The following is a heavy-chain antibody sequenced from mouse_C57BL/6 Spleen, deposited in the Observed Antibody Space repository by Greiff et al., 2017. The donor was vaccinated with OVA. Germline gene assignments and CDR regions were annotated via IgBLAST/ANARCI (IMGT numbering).Heavy chain of an antibody. CDR1: GYTFTSYW. CDR3: ARSGAYGYDPFDY. V-gene: IGHV1-53*01. CDR2: INPSNGGT. D-gene: IGHD2-2*01. Sequence: QVHVKQPGTELVKPGASVKLSCKASGYTFTSYWMHWVKQRPGQGLEWIGNINPSNGGTNYNEKFKSKATLTVDKSSSTAYMQLSSLTSEDSAVYYCARSGAYGYDPFDYWGQGTTLTVSS. J-gene: IGHJ2*01.